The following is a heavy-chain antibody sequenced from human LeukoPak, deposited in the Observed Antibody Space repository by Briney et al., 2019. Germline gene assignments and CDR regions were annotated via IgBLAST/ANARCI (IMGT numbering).Heavy chain of an antibody. CDR2: IYHSGST. J-gene: IGHJ4*02. CDR3: ARVDLGR. V-gene: IGHV4-30-2*01. D-gene: IGHD3-16*01. CDR1: GGSISSGGYS. Sequence: SETLSLTCAVSGGSISSGGYSWSWIRQPPGKGLEWIGYIYHSGSTYYNPSLKSRVTISVDTSKNQFSLKLSSVTAADTAVYYCARVDLGRWGQGTLVTVSS.